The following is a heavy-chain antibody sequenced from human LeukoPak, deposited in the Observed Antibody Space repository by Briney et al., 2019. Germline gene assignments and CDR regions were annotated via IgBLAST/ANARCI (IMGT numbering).Heavy chain of an antibody. CDR1: GGSMSNYY. V-gene: IGHV4-4*07. CDR3: ARRTDY. CDR2: IYSSGST. Sequence: LETLSLTCTVSGGSMSNYYWNWIRQPAGKGLEWIGHIYSSGSTNYNPSLKSRVTMSIDTSKNQFFLKLSSVTAADTAVYYCARRTDYWGQGTLVTVSS. D-gene: IGHD1-14*01. J-gene: IGHJ4*02.